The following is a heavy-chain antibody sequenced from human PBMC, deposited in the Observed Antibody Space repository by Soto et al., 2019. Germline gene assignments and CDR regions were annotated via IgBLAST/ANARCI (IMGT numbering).Heavy chain of an antibody. CDR2: IYYSGST. CDR3: AREYYDILTGYYYFDY. V-gene: IGHV4-59*01. J-gene: IGHJ4*02. Sequence: SETLSLTCTVSGGSISSYYWSWIRQPPGKGLEWIGYIYYSGSTNYNPSLKSRVTISVDTSKNQFSLKLSSVTAADTAVYYCAREYYDILTGYYYFDYWGQGTLVTVSS. CDR1: GGSISSYY. D-gene: IGHD3-9*01.